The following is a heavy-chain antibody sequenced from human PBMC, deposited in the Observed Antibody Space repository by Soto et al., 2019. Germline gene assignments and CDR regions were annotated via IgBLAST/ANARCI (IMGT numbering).Heavy chain of an antibody. V-gene: IGHV3-74*01. CDR2: LNHDANRT. Sequence: EVQLLQSGGGSVRPGGTLTLSCAASGFTFSHYWMHWVRQVPGRGLLWVSRLNHDANRTAYADSVRGRFTISRDNAKNTLYLHMSSVRAEDSATYYFVRSTSGCFDYWGQGAEVSVSS. J-gene: IGHJ4*02. CDR3: VRSTSGCFDY. D-gene: IGHD2-8*01. CDR1: GFTFSHYW.